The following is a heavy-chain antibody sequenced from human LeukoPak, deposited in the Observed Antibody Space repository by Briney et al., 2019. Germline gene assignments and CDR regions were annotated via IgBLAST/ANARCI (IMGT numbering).Heavy chain of an antibody. V-gene: IGHV4-4*07. CDR1: GGSISSYY. CDR2: IYTSGST. D-gene: IGHD3-10*01. J-gene: IGHJ6*03. Sequence: KSSETLSLTCTVSGGSISSYYWSWIRQPAGKGLEWIGRIYTSGSTNYNPSLKSRVTMSVGTSKNQFSLKLSSVTAADTAVYYCARSRMVRGVIITQDYYYYMDVWGKGTTVTVSS. CDR3: ARSRMVRGVIITQDYYYYMDV.